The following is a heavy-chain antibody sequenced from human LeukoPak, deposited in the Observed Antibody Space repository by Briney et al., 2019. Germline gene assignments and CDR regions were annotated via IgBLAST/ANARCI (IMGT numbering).Heavy chain of an antibody. J-gene: IGHJ5*02. CDR3: ARYEDSSCFRFDP. Sequence: GGSLRLSCAASGFTFSSYSMNWVRQAPGKGLEWVSSISSSSSYIYYADSVKGRFTISRDNAKNSLYLQMNSLRAEDMALYYCARYEDSSCFRFDPWGQGTLVTVSS. V-gene: IGHV3-21*04. D-gene: IGHD3-22*01. CDR2: ISSSSSYI. CDR1: GFTFSSYS.